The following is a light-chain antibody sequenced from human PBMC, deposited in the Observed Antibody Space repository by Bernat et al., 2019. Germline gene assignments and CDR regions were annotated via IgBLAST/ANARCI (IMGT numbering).Light chain of an antibody. Sequence: EIVLTQSPATLSLSPGERATLSCRASQSTSRYLAWYQQKPGQPPRLLIYDVSYRATGIPARFSGSGSGTDCTLTISSLEPEEFAIYYCQQRNDGPRTFGQGTRVEI. J-gene: IGKJ1*01. CDR1: QSTSRY. CDR3: QQRNDGPRT. V-gene: IGKV3-11*01. CDR2: DVS.